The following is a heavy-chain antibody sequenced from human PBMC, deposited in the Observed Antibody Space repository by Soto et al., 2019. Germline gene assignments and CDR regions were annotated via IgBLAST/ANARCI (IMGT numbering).Heavy chain of an antibody. CDR2: ISGSGGST. J-gene: IGHJ6*02. V-gene: IGHV3-23*01. D-gene: IGHD2-2*01. CDR1: GFTFSSYQ. CDR3: ARQLLMPYYYYYYGMDV. Sequence: GRSLRLYCAASGFTFSSYQMNWVRQAPGKGLEWVSAISGSGGSTYYADSVKGRFTISRDNSKNTLYLQMNSLRAEDTAVYYCARQLLMPYYYYYYGMDVWGQGTTVTVSS.